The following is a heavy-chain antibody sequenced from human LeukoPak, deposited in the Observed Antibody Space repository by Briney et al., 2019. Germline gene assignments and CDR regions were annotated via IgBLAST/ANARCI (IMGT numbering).Heavy chain of an antibody. J-gene: IGHJ3*02. V-gene: IGHV1-18*01. CDR1: GYTFTGYG. CDR2: ISAYNGNT. Sequence: ASVKVSCKASGYTFTGYGISWVRQAPGQGLELMGWISAYNGNTNYAQKLQGRVTMTTDTSTSTAYMELRSLRSDDTAVYYCARDRSGRFEEAKTPQHDAFDIWGQGTTVTVSS. CDR3: ARDRSGRFEEAKTPQHDAFDI. D-gene: IGHD3-10*01.